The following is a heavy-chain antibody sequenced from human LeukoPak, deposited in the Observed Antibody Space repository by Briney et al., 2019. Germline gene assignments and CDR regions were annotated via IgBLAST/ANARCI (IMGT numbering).Heavy chain of an antibody. CDR1: GGSITTYY. V-gene: IGHV4-59*08. CDR3: ASPYSGSYPTTPIN. D-gene: IGHD1-26*01. J-gene: IGHJ4*02. Sequence: KASETLSLTCTVSGGSITTYYWSWIRQPPGKGLEWIGYIYYSGSTYYNPSLKSRVTISVDTSKNQFSLKLSSVTAADTAVYYCASPYSGSYPTTPINWGQGTLVTVSS. CDR2: IYYSGST.